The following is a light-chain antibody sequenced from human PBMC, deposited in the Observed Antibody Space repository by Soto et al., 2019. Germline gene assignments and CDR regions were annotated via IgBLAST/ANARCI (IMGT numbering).Light chain of an antibody. CDR3: QQLNSYST. CDR2: AAS. Sequence: DIQLTQSPSFLSASVGDRVTITCRASQGISSYLAWYQQKPGKDPKLLIYAASTLQSGVPSRFSGSGSGTEFTLTISSLQPEDFATYYCQQLNSYSTFGQGTKVEIK. J-gene: IGKJ1*01. CDR1: QGISSY. V-gene: IGKV1-9*01.